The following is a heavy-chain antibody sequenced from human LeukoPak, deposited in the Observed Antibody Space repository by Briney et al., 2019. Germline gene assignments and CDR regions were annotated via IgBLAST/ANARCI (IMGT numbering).Heavy chain of an antibody. J-gene: IGHJ5*02. V-gene: IGHV1-69*13. CDR1: GGTFSSYA. Sequence: SVKVSCKASGGTFSSYAISWVRQAPGQGLEWMGGIIPIFGTANCAQKFQGRVTITADESTSTAYMELSSLRSEDTAVYYCARRITMVRGENWFDPWGQGTLVTVSS. CDR2: IIPIFGTA. CDR3: ARRITMVRGENWFDP. D-gene: IGHD3-10*01.